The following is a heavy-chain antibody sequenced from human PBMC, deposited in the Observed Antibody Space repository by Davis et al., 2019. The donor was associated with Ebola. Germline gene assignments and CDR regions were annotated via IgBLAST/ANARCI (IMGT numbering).Heavy chain of an antibody. J-gene: IGHJ6*04. D-gene: IGHD2-15*01. CDR1: GGSFSGYY. Sequence: SETLSLTCAVYGGSFSGYYWSWIRQPPGKGLEWIGEINHSGSTNYNPSLKSRVTISVDTSKNQFSLKLSSVTAADTAVYYCARDRGGPYYGMDVWGKGTTVTVSS. CDR3: ARDRGGPYYGMDV. V-gene: IGHV4-34*01. CDR2: INHSGST.